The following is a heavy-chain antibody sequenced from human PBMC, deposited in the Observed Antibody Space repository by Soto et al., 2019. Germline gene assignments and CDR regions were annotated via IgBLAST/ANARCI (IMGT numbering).Heavy chain of an antibody. D-gene: IGHD1-1*01. CDR3: ARTGLFDF. V-gene: IGHV5-51*01. CDR2: IYPGDSDT. CDR1: GYRFSSYW. J-gene: IGHJ4*02. Sequence: PGESLKISCKGSGYRFSSYWIAWVRQQPGKGLEWMGIIYPGDSDTRYSPSFQGQVTISADKSNSTAYLQWGSPTASDTAMYFCARTGLFDFWGQGTLVTVSS.